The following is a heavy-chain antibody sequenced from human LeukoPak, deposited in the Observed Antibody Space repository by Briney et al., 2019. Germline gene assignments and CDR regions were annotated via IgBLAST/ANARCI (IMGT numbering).Heavy chain of an antibody. CDR3: ARGPVSSSGFFGY. Sequence: PGGSLRLSCAASGFTFCDYHMSWIRQAPGKGLEWVSYISSSGGTISYADSVKGRFTISRDNAKNSLYLQMNSLRAEDTAVYYCARGPVSSSGFFGYWGQGTLVTVSS. CDR1: GFTFCDYH. J-gene: IGHJ4*02. V-gene: IGHV3-11*01. D-gene: IGHD6-19*01. CDR2: ISSSGGTI.